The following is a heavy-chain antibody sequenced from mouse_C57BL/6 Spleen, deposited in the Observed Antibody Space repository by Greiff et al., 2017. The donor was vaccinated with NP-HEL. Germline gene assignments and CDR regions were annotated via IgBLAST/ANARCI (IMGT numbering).Heavy chain of an antibody. D-gene: IGHD2-2*01. CDR2: FHPYNDDT. Sequence: VQLQQSGAELVKPGASVKMSCKASGYTFTTYPIEWMKQNHGKSLEWIGNFHPYNDDTKYNEKFKGKATLTVEKSSSTVYLELSRLTSDDSAVYYCARRGYDGGAWFAYWGQGTLVTVSA. J-gene: IGHJ3*01. CDR1: GYTFTTYP. CDR3: ARRGYDGGAWFAY. V-gene: IGHV1-47*01.